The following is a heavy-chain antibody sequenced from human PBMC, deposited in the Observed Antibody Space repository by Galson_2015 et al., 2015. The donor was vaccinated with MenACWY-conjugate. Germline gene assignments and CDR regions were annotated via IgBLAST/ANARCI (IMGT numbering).Heavy chain of an antibody. Sequence: SLRLSCAASGFTFSNAWMNWVRQAPGKGLEWVGRIKSKTDGGTTDYAAPVKGRFTISRDDSKNTLYLQMNSLKTEDTAVYYCTTVTLMSRQGYCTNGVCRDFDYWGQGTLVTVSS. CDR2: IKSKTDGGTT. CDR3: TTVTLMSRQGYCTNGVCRDFDY. J-gene: IGHJ4*02. V-gene: IGHV3-15*07. CDR1: GFTFSNAW. D-gene: IGHD2-8*01.